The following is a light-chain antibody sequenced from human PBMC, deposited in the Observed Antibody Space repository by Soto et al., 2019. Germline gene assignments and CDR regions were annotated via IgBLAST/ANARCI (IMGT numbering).Light chain of an antibody. CDR3: EQRSSWSCT. Sequence: ETVLTQSPATLSLSPGERATLSCRASQSVGSYLAWYQQKPGQAPRLLIYDASNRATGIPARFSGSGSVPDITLTNRSLDAEDFVVYYCEQRSSWSCTFGQGTKVEIK. CDR2: DAS. J-gene: IGKJ1*01. CDR1: QSVGSY. V-gene: IGKV3-11*01.